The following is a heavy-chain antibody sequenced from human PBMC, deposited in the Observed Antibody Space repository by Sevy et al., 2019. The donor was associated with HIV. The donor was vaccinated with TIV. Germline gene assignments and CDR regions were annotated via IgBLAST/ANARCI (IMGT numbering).Heavy chain of an antibody. V-gene: IGHV3-72*01. Sequence: GGSLRLSCAASGFTFSDHYMEWGRQAPGKGLEWVGRIRNEADSYTTEYAASVKGRFTISRDDSENSLYLRMNSLKTEETAVYYCTTHAGIAAAGRVFDYWGQGTLVTVSS. D-gene: IGHD6-13*01. J-gene: IGHJ4*02. CDR1: GFTFSDHY. CDR2: IRNEADSYTT. CDR3: TTHAGIAAAGRVFDY.